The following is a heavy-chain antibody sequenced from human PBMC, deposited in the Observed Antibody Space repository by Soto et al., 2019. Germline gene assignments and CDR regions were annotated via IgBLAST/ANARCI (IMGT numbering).Heavy chain of an antibody. CDR1: GYTFTSYA. D-gene: IGHD6-19*01. CDR3: ARGVAGPLHWFDP. Sequence: QVQLVQSGAEVKKPGASVKVSCKASGYTFTSYAMHWVRQAPGQRLEWMGWINAGNGNTKYSQKFQGRVTITRDTYASTAYMELSSMRSEATAVYYCARGVAGPLHWFDPWGQGTLVTVSS. CDR2: INAGNGNT. V-gene: IGHV1-3*01. J-gene: IGHJ5*02.